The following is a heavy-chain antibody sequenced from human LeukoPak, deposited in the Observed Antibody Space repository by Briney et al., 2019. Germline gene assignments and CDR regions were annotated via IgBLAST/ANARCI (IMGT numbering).Heavy chain of an antibody. CDR1: GHTFTTYW. J-gene: IGHJ4*02. V-gene: IGHV5-51*01. CDR2: IYPADSDT. D-gene: IGHD1-1*01. Sequence: GESLKISCKVSGHTFTTYWIGWVRQMPGRGLEWMGIIYPADSDTRYSPSFQGQVTISVDKSISTAYLQWSSLKASDTAIYYCAGRGTGTTLAFDYWGQGTLVTVSS. CDR3: AGRGTGTTLAFDY.